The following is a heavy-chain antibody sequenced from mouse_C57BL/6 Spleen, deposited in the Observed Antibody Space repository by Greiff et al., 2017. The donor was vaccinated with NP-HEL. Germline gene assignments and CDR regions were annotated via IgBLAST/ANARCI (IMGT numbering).Heavy chain of an antibody. V-gene: IGHV5-4*01. D-gene: IGHD1-1*01. CDR1: GFTFSSYA. Sequence: EVQGVESGGGLVKPGGSLKLSCAASGFTFSSYAMSWVRQTPEKRLEWVATISDGGSYTYYPDNVKGRFTISRDNAKNNLYLQMSHLKSEDTAMYYCARGYYGSSPHFDVWGTGTTVTVSS. J-gene: IGHJ1*03. CDR2: ISDGGSYT. CDR3: ARGYYGSSPHFDV.